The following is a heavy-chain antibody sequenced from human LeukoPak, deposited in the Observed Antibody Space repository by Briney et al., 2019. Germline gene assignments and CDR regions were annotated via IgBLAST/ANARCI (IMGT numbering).Heavy chain of an antibody. CDR2: INPNSGGT. V-gene: IGHV1-2*06. Sequence: GASVKVSCKASGYTFTGYYMHWVRQAPGQGLEWMGRINPNSGGTNYAQKFQGRDTMTRDTSISTAYMELSRLRSDDTAVYYCARGEDPPLYGDYETDPAGYWGQGTLVTVSS. CDR1: GYTFTGYY. D-gene: IGHD4-17*01. J-gene: IGHJ4*02. CDR3: ARGEDPPLYGDYETDPAGY.